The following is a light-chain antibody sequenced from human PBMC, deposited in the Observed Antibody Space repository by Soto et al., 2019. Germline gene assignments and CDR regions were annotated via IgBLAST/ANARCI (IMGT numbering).Light chain of an antibody. CDR3: QQYNNWPRT. CDR1: QSVSSY. V-gene: IGKV3-15*01. J-gene: IGKJ1*01. CDR2: GAS. Sequence: EIVMTQSPATLSVSPGERATLSCRASQSVSSYLAWYQQKPGQAPRLLIYGASTRATGIPARFSGSGSGAEFTLTISSLQSEDLAVYYCQQYNNWPRTFGHGTKVDI.